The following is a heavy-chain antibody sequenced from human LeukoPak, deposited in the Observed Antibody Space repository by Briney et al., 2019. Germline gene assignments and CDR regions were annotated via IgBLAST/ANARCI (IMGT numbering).Heavy chain of an antibody. CDR1: GYTFTGYY. Sequence: GASVKVSCKAPGYTFTGYYMHWVRQAPGQGLEWMGWINPNSGGTNYAQKFQGRVTMTRDTSISTAYMELSRLRSDDTAVYYCARVPRVGATRNDAFDIWGQGTMVTVSS. D-gene: IGHD1-26*01. V-gene: IGHV1-2*02. J-gene: IGHJ3*02. CDR2: INPNSGGT. CDR3: ARVPRVGATRNDAFDI.